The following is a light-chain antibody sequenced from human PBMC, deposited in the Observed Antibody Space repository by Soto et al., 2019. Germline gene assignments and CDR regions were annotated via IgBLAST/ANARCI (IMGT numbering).Light chain of an antibody. CDR2: DAS. CDR1: QSVSSSY. V-gene: IGKV3D-20*01. Sequence: EIGLTQSPSTLSWSPGERATLSCRASQSVSSSYLAWYQQKPGLAPRLLIYDASSRATGIPDRFSGSLYGTDFTLTISRLETEDFAVYYCQQYGTLPGTFGQGTKVDIK. J-gene: IGKJ1*01. CDR3: QQYGTLPGT.